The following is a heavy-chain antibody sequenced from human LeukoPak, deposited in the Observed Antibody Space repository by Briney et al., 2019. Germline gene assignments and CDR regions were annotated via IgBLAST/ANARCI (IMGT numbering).Heavy chain of an antibody. CDR3: AKGYYDFWSGYYYYYYYMDV. D-gene: IGHD3-3*01. V-gene: IGHV3-30*02. J-gene: IGHJ6*03. Sequence: PGGSLRLPCAASGFTFSSYGMHWVRQAPGKGLEWVAFIRYDGSNKYYADSVKGRFTISRDNSKNTLYLQMNSLRAEDTAVYYCAKGYYDFWSGYYYYYYYMDVWGKGTTVTVSS. CDR1: GFTFSSYG. CDR2: IRYDGSNK.